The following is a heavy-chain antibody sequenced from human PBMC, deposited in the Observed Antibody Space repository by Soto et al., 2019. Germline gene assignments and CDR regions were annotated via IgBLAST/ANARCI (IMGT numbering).Heavy chain of an antibody. CDR1: GFTFSSYA. CDR3: AKGEQLAYYYYYYGMDV. Sequence: EVQLLESGGGLVQPGGSLRLSCAASGFTFSSYAMSWVRQAPGKGLEWVSAISGSGGSTYYADSVKGRFTISRDNSKNTLYLQMNSLRAEDTAVYYCAKGEQLAYYYYYYGMDVWGQGTTVTVSS. V-gene: IGHV3-23*01. CDR2: ISGSGGST. J-gene: IGHJ6*02. D-gene: IGHD6-13*01.